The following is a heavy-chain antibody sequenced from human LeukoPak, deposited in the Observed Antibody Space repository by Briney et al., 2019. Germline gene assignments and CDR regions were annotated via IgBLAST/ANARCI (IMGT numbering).Heavy chain of an antibody. V-gene: IGHV1-8*01. CDR1: GYTFTSYD. D-gene: IGHD1-26*01. Sequence: ASVRVSCKASGYTFTSYDINWVRQATGQGLEWMGWMNPNSGNTGYAQKFQGRVTMTRDTSISTAYMELSSLRSEDTAVYYCARDFPIIGGSYGDDYWGQGTLATVSS. CDR3: ARDFPIIGGSYGDDY. CDR2: MNPNSGNT. J-gene: IGHJ4*02.